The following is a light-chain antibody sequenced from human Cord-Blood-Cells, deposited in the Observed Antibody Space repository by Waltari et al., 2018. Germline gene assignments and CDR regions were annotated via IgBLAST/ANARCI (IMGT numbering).Light chain of an antibody. CDR1: SSDVGGYNY. CDR3: SSYTSSSTWV. CDR2: DVS. Sequence: QSALTQPASVSGSPGQSITISCTGTSSDVGGYNYVSWYQQLPGKAPKLMIYDVSNRPSGVSNRFAGSKSGITASLTISGLQAEDEADYYCSSYTSSSTWVFGGGTKLTVL. V-gene: IGLV2-14*01. J-gene: IGLJ3*02.